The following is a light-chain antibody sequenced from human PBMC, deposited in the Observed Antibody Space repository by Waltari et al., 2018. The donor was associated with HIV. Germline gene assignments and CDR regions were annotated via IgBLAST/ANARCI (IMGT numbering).Light chain of an antibody. V-gene: IGKV3-20*01. CDR3: QQYGTSPRT. CDR1: QSVNSNY. J-gene: IGKJ1*01. Sequence: EIVLTQSPGTLSLSPGERATLSCRASQSVNSNYLAWYQQKPGQAPRLLIYGASSRATGIPTGFSGSGSGTDFTLTVSRLEPEDSAVYYCQQYGTSPRTFGRGTKVEI. CDR2: GAS.